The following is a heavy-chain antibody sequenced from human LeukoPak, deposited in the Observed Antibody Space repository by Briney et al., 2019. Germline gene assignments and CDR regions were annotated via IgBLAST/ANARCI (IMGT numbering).Heavy chain of an antibody. CDR1: GYTFTNYW. D-gene: IGHD6-19*01. CDR2: IYPGDSDI. CDR3: ARPASSGWLNAFDI. J-gene: IGHJ3*02. V-gene: IGHV5-51*01. Sequence: GESLKISCKASGYTFTNYWIGWVRQLPGKGLEWMGIIYPGDSDIRYSPSFQGQVTISADKSISTAYLQWSSLKASDTAMYYCARPASSGWLNAFDIWGQGTMVTVSS.